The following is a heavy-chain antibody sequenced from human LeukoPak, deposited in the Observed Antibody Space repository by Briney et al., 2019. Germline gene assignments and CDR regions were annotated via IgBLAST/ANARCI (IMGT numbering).Heavy chain of an antibody. D-gene: IGHD1-20*01. CDR2: ISWNSDKI. V-gene: IGHV3-9*01. CDR1: GFTFDDYA. J-gene: IGHJ4*02. Sequence: PGRSLRLSCVASGFTFDDYAMHWVRQGPGKGLEWVSGISWNSDKIGYADSVKGRFTISRDNAKDSLFLQMNSLRAEDTALYYCVKAITGTTGGYYFDFWGQGTPVTVSS. CDR3: VKAITGTTGGYYFDF.